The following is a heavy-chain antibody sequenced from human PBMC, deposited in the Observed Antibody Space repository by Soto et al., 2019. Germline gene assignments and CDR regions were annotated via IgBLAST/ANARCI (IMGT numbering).Heavy chain of an antibody. Sequence: QVQLVESGGGVVQPGRSLRLSCAASGFTFSSYGMHWVRQAPGKGLEWVAVIWYDGSNKYYADSVKGRFTISRDNSKNTLYLQMNSLRAEDTAVYYCARDRREFNLVGAKGYFDYWGQGTLVTVSS. V-gene: IGHV3-33*01. J-gene: IGHJ4*02. D-gene: IGHD1-26*01. CDR3: ARDRREFNLVGAKGYFDY. CDR1: GFTFSSYG. CDR2: IWYDGSNK.